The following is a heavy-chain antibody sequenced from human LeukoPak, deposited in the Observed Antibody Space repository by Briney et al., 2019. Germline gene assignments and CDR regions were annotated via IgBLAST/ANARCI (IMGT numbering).Heavy chain of an antibody. V-gene: IGHV3-7*01. CDR3: ARENVRGVIIGMDV. CDR1: GFTFSSYW. Sequence: GGSLRLSCAASGFTFSSYWMSWVRQAPGKGLEWVANIKQDGSEKYYVDSVKGRFTISRDNAKNSLYVQMNSLRAEDTAVYYCARENVRGVIIGMDVWGQGTTVTVSS. CDR2: IKQDGSEK. J-gene: IGHJ6*02. D-gene: IGHD3-10*02.